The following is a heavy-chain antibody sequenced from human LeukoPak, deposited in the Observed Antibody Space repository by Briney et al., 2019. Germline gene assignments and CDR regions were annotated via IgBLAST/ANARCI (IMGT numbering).Heavy chain of an antibody. CDR1: GFPFSSYG. V-gene: IGHV3-30*02. Sequence: PGGSLRLSCAASGFPFSSYGLHWVRQAPGRGLEWMAFLRYDGNNKYYADSVKGRFTISRDNSKNTLYLQMNSLRTEDTAVDYCAKGTVGAYEIDYWGQGTLVTVSS. CDR2: LRYDGNNK. J-gene: IGHJ4*02. CDR3: AKGTVGAYEIDY. D-gene: IGHD1-26*01.